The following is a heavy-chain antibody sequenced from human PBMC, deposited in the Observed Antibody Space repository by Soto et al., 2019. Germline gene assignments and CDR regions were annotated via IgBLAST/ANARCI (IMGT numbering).Heavy chain of an antibody. D-gene: IGHD6-19*01. J-gene: IGHJ4*02. Sequence: SETLSLTCTVSGGSISSYYWSWIRQPPGKGLEWIGYIYYSGSANYNPSLKSRVTISVDTSKNQFSLKLSSVTAADMAVYYCARAPEQWPHPFDYWGQGTLVTVSS. V-gene: IGHV4-59*01. CDR1: GGSISSYY. CDR3: ARAPEQWPHPFDY. CDR2: IYYSGSA.